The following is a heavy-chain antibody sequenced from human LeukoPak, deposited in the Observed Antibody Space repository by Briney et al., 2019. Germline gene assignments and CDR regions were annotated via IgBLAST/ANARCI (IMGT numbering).Heavy chain of an antibody. CDR2: IYSDGSSP. Sequence: PGGSLSLTCTASGFTIRPYWLHWVRQAPGQGLVWVSRIYSDGSSPSYADSVKGRFTISRDNAKNTLFLQMHSLRAEDTAVYYCARGPVLQPVVSCGVYGPDVWGQGTTVTVSS. CDR3: ARGPVLQPVVSCGVYGPDV. D-gene: IGHD2-21*01. V-gene: IGHV3-74*01. CDR1: GFTIRPYW. J-gene: IGHJ6*02.